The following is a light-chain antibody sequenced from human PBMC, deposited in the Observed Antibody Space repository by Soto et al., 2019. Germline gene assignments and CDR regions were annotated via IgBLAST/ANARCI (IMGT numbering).Light chain of an antibody. Sequence: QPVLTQSSSASASLGSSVKLTCTLSSGHSSYIIAWHQQQPGKAPRYLMKLEGSGSYNKGTGVPDRFSGSSSGADRYLTISNLQSEDEADYYCETGDSYHQLFGGGTKLTVL. CDR1: SGHSSYI. V-gene: IGLV4-60*03. CDR2: LEGSGSY. J-gene: IGLJ2*01. CDR3: ETGDSYHQL.